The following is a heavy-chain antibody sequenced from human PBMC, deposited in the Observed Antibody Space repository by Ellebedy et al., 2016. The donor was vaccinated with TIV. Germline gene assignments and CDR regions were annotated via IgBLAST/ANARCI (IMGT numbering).Heavy chain of an antibody. V-gene: IGHV4-39*01. J-gene: IGHJ6*02. Sequence: SETLSLTXTVSGGSISSNGYYWGWIRQPPGKGLEWIGRIYYGGNTYYSPSLKSRVSISVHTSRSQFSLKLSSVTAADTAVYYCARGQYNSGTKSMDVWGRGTTVTVSS. D-gene: IGHD6-19*01. CDR2: IYYGGNT. CDR1: GGSISSNGYY. CDR3: ARGQYNSGTKSMDV.